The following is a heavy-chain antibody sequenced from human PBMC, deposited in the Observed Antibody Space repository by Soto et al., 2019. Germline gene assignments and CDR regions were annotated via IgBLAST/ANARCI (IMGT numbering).Heavy chain of an antibody. V-gene: IGHV1-18*01. J-gene: IGHJ4*02. CDR2: ISAYNGNT. CDR3: AGGPPSYYDSSGYYKYFDY. Sequence: QVQLVQSGAEVKKPGASVKVSCKASGYTFTSYGISWVRQAPGQGLEWMGWISAYNGNTNYAQKLQGRVTMTTDTSTSTAYMELRSLRSDDTAVYYCAGGPPSYYDSSGYYKYFDYWGQGTLVTVSS. D-gene: IGHD3-22*01. CDR1: GYTFTSYG.